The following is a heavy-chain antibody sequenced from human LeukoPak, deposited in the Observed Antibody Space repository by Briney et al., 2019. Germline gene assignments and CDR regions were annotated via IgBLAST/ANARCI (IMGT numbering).Heavy chain of an antibody. CDR3: ARSPYYYGSGSYSFDY. J-gene: IGHJ4*02. D-gene: IGHD3-10*01. CDR1: GFTFGSYA. V-gene: IGHV3-30-3*01. CDR2: ISYDGSNK. Sequence: GGSLRLSCAASGFTFGSYAMHWVRQAPGKGLEWVAVISYDGSNKYYADSVKGRFTISRDNSKNTLYLQMNSLRAEDTAVYYCARSPYYYGSGSYSFDYWGQGTLVTVSS.